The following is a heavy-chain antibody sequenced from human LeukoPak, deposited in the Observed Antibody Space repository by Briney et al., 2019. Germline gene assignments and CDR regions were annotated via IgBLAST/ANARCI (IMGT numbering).Heavy chain of an antibody. D-gene: IGHD3-3*01. CDR1: GGSFSGYY. J-gene: IGHJ4*02. V-gene: IGHV4-34*01. CDR3: ARGKPRYDFWSGYYRLAFDY. Sequence: SETLSLTCAVYGGSFSGYYWSWIRRPPGKGLEWIGEINHSGSTNYDPSLKSRVTISVDTSKNQFSLKLSSVTAADTAVYYCARGKPRYDFWSGYYRLAFDYWGQGTLVTVSS. CDR2: INHSGST.